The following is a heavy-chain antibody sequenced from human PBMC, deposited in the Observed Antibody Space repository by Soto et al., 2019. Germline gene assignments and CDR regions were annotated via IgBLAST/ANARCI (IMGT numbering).Heavy chain of an antibody. CDR2: INSDGSST. V-gene: IGHV3-74*01. Sequence: GGSLRLSCAASGFTFSSYWMHWVRQAPGKGLVWVSRINSDGSSTSNADSVKGRFTISRDNAKNTLYLQMNSLRGEDTAVYYCAREGVAGTWGKWFDPWGQGTLVTVSS. J-gene: IGHJ5*02. CDR3: AREGVAGTWGKWFDP. CDR1: GFTFSSYW. D-gene: IGHD3-16*01.